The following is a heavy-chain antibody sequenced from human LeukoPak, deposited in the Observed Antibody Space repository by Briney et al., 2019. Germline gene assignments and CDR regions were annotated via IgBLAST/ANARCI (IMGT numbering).Heavy chain of an antibody. J-gene: IGHJ6*02. CDR2: ISGSGGST. D-gene: IGHD1-7*01. CDR1: GFTFSNYA. Sequence: GGSLRLSCAASGFTFSNYAMSWVRQAPGKGLEWVSGISGSGGSTYYADSVGRFSISRDNSKDTLYLQMNSLRAEDTAVYYCASTNAYNRDYSYYYGMDVWGQGTTVTVSS. V-gene: IGHV3-23*01. CDR3: ASTNAYNRDYSYYYGMDV.